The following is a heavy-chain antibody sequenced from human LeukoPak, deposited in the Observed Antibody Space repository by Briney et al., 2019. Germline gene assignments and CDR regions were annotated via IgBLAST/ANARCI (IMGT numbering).Heavy chain of an antibody. Sequence: ASVKVSCKASGYTFTGYYMHWVRQAPGQGLEWMGRINPNSGGTNYAQKFQGRVTMTRDTSISTAYMELSRLSSDDTAVYYCGREPPQAMVRGVGYDYWGQGTLVTVSS. CDR3: GREPPQAMVRGVGYDY. V-gene: IGHV1-2*06. D-gene: IGHD3-10*01. J-gene: IGHJ4*02. CDR1: GYTFTGYY. CDR2: INPNSGGT.